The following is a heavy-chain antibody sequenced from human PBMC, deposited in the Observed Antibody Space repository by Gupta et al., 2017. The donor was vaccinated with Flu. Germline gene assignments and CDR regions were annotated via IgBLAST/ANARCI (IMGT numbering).Heavy chain of an antibody. CDR2: ISGSGGST. V-gene: IGHV3-23*01. D-gene: IGHD2-15*01. Sequence: EVQLLESGGGLVQPGGSLRLSCAASGFTFSSYAMNWVRQVPGKGLEWVSAISGSGGSTYYADSVKGRFTIYRDNSKNTLYRQMNSLRAEDTAVYYCAKSSGGNITFVGYFDYWGQGALVTVSS. CDR3: AKSSGGNITFVGYFDY. CDR1: GFTFSSYA. J-gene: IGHJ4*02.